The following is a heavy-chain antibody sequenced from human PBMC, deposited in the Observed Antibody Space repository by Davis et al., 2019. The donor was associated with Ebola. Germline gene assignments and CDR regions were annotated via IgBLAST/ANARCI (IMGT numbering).Heavy chain of an antibody. D-gene: IGHD3-16*02. Sequence: PSETLSLTCTVSGGSISSYYWSWIRQPAGKGLEWIGRIYTSGSTNYNPSLKSRVTMSVDTSKNQFSLKLSSVTAADTAVYYCARDSPLPFDYVWGSYRFSNNYYGMDVWGQGTTVTVSS. CDR2: IYTSGST. V-gene: IGHV4-4*07. CDR3: ARDSPLPFDYVWGSYRFSNNYYGMDV. CDR1: GGSISSYY. J-gene: IGHJ6*02.